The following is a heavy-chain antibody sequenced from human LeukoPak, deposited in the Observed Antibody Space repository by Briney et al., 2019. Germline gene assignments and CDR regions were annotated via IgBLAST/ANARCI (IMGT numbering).Heavy chain of an antibody. D-gene: IGHD6-19*01. V-gene: IGHV1-18*01. CDR2: ISAYNGNT. Sequence: GASVKVSCKASGYTFTSYAMNWVRQAPGQGLEWMGWISAYNGNTNYAQKLQGRVTMTTDTSTSTAYMELRSLRSDDTAVYYCAKPRLHSSGWYGWFDPWGQGTLVTVSS. J-gene: IGHJ5*02. CDR3: AKPRLHSSGWYGWFDP. CDR1: GYTFTSYA.